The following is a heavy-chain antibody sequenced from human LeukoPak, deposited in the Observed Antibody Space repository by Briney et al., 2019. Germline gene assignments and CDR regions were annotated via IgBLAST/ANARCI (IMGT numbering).Heavy chain of an antibody. D-gene: IGHD3-10*01. V-gene: IGHV4-4*07. CDR2: LYISGSN. Sequence: SETLSLTCTVSVASLCSYHYKWIRQTAGGGLEWISRLYISGSNDYNPSLKSRVTISVDTSNNQFSLKLNSVTAADTAVYFCGRVISGSLYFDYWGQGVLVTVSS. CDR1: VASLCSYH. CDR3: GRVISGSLYFDY. J-gene: IGHJ4*02.